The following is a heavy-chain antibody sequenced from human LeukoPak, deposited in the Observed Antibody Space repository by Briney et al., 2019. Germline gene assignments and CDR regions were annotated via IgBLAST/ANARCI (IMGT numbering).Heavy chain of an antibody. CDR3: ARDQGNWNIDY. CDR2: ISSSGTI. CDR1: GFTFSTYS. J-gene: IGHJ4*02. Sequence: GGSLRLFCAASGFTFSTYSMNWVRQAPGKGVEGVSYISSSGTIYYADSVKGRFTISRDNAKNSLYLQMNSLRAEDTAVYYCARDQGNWNIDYWGQGTLVTVSS. D-gene: IGHD1/OR15-1a*01. V-gene: IGHV3-48*04.